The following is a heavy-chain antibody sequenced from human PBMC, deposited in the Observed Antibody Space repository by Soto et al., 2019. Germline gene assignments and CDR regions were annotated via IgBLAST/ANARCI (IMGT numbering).Heavy chain of an antibody. Sequence: SETLSLTCAVSGGSISSGGYSWSWIRQPPGKGLEWIGYIYHSGSTYYNPSLKSRVTISVDGSKNQFSLKLSSVTAADTAVYYCARRITGTTTLYFDYWGQGTLVTVSS. V-gene: IGHV4-30-2*01. CDR2: IYHSGST. J-gene: IGHJ4*02. D-gene: IGHD1-7*01. CDR1: GGSISSGGYS. CDR3: ARRITGTTTLYFDY.